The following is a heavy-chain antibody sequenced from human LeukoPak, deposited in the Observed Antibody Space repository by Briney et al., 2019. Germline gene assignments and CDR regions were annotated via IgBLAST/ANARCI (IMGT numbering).Heavy chain of an antibody. D-gene: IGHD6-13*01. CDR1: GFTFSSYW. CDR3: ARVKYSSSWYSDFDI. CDR2: IKQDGSEK. J-gene: IGHJ3*02. Sequence: GGSLRLSCAASGFTFSSYWMSWVRQAPGKGLEWVANIKQDGSEKYYVDSVKGRFTISRDNSKNTLYLQMNSLRAEDTAVYYCARVKYSSSWYSDFDIWGQGTMVTVSS. V-gene: IGHV3-7*01.